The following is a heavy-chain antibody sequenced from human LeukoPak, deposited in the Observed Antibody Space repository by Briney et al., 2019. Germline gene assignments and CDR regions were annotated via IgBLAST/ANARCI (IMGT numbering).Heavy chain of an antibody. Sequence: ASVTVSCKISGYSLSDLSIHWVREALGEGLEWMGGFDSENNKMVYSQKFQGRVTMTEDTSADTAYMELTSLRSDDTAVYFCATDRVYRSSGRSWGFFDYWGQGTLVIVSS. D-gene: IGHD6-19*01. CDR1: GYSLSDLS. CDR3: ATDRVYRSSGRSWGFFDY. CDR2: FDSENNKM. V-gene: IGHV1-24*01. J-gene: IGHJ4*02.